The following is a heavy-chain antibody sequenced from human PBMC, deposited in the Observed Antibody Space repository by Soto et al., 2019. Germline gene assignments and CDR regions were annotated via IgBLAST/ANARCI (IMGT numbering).Heavy chain of an antibody. CDR3: VRDRGYTGYDLEY. CDR2: IDSEGGGT. Sequence: PGGSLRLSCAASGFPLTSTWMHWVRQVPGKGLVWVSRIDSEGGGTSYADSVKGRFTISRDDAKNLLYLQMNSLRDEDTAVYYCVRDRGYTGYDLEYWGQGTLVTVSS. D-gene: IGHD5-12*01. J-gene: IGHJ4*02. V-gene: IGHV3-74*01. CDR1: GFPLTSTW.